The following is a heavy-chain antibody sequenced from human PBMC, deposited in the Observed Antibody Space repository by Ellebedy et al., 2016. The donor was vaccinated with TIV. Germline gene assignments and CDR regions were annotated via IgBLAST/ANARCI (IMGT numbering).Heavy chain of an antibody. CDR1: GISFRDCW. D-gene: IGHD1-26*01. Sequence: GESLKISXAASGISFRDCWMSWVRQAPGRGLEWVAFIKQDGSEIQYVDSVKGRFSISRDNAKNSLSLEMNSLRVEDTALYYCARGGAGFDSMNRELSFDSWGQGTLVIVSS. J-gene: IGHJ4*02. CDR2: IKQDGSEI. V-gene: IGHV3-7*01. CDR3: ARGGAGFDSMNRELSFDS.